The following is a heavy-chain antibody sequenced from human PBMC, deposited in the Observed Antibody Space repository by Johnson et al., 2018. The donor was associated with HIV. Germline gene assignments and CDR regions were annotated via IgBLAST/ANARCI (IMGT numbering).Heavy chain of an antibody. V-gene: IGHV3-30*02. CDR2: IRFDGSIE. D-gene: IGHD7-27*01. CDR3: ARDKANWGPSRDVGAFDI. Sequence: VQLVESGGGVVQPGGSLRLSCEVSGFTFSGYAMNWVRQAPGKGLEWVAFIRFDGSIEYYADSVKGRFTISRDNSKNTLYLQMNSLRAEDTAVYYCARDKANWGPSRDVGAFDIWGQGTMVTVSS. CDR1: GFTFSGYA. J-gene: IGHJ3*02.